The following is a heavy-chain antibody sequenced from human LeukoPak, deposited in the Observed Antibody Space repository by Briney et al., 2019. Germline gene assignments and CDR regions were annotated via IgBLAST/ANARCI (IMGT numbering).Heavy chain of an antibody. J-gene: IGHJ4*02. CDR2: IKSDGGT. CDR3: VRDLNY. D-gene: IGHD3-9*01. V-gene: IGHV3-74*01. Sequence: SGGSLRLSWPPAGFTLSNDWINWVRQPPGKGLVWVSRIKSDGGTSYADSVKGRFTISRDNAKNTLYLQMNSLRAEDTAVYYCVRDLNYWGQGILVTVSS. CDR1: GFTLSNDW.